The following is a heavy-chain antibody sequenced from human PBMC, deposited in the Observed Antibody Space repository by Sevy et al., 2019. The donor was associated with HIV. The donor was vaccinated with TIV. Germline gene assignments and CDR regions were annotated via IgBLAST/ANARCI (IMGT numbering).Heavy chain of an antibody. V-gene: IGHV3-23*01. CDR3: AKSDYHFWSGEAGGYYFDY. CDR2: ISGSGGNT. J-gene: IGHJ4*02. D-gene: IGHD3-3*01. CDR1: GFTFSNYA. Sequence: GGSLRLSCAASGFTFSNYAMSWVRQAPGKGLEWVSSISGSGGNTYYADSVKGRFTISRDNSRNTLYLQMNCLRADDTAVDYCAKSDYHFWSGEAGGYYFDYWGQGTLVTVSS.